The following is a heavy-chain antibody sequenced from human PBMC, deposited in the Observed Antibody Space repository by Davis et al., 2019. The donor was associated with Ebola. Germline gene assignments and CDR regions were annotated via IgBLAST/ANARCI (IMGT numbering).Heavy chain of an antibody. CDR2: INAGNGNT. D-gene: IGHD6-19*01. Sequence: ASVKVSCKASGYTFTSYAMHWVRQAPGQRLEWMGWINAGNGNTKYSQKLQGRVTMTTDTSTSTAYMELRSLRSDDTAVYYCARAVAGTDYWGQGTLATVSS. J-gene: IGHJ4*02. CDR1: GYTFTSYA. V-gene: IGHV1-3*01. CDR3: ARAVAGTDY.